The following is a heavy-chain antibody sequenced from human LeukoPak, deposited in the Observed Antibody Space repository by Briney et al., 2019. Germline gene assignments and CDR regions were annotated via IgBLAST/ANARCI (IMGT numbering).Heavy chain of an antibody. CDR1: GGSISSYY. CDR2: IYYSGST. Sequence: KPSETLSLTCTVSGGSISSYYWSWIRQPPGKGLERIGYIYYSGSTYYNPSLKSRVTISVDTSKNQFSLKLSSVTAADTAVYYCARLLVAGPKIFDYWGQGTLVTVSS. CDR3: ARLLVAGPKIFDY. V-gene: IGHV4-59*12. D-gene: IGHD6-19*01. J-gene: IGHJ4*02.